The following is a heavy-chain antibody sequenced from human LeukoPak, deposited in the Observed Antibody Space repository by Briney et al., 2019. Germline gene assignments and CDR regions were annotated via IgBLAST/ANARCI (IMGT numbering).Heavy chain of an antibody. V-gene: IGHV1-69*13. CDR1: GGTFSSYA. D-gene: IGHD2-2*01. CDR3: ARGDCSSTSCPIWG. J-gene: IGHJ4*02. Sequence: ASVKVSCKASGGTFSSYAISWVRQAPGQGLEWMGGIIPIFGTANYAQKFQGRVTITADESTSTAYMELSSLRSEDTAVYYCARGDCSSTSCPIWGWGQGTLVTVSS. CDR2: IIPIFGTA.